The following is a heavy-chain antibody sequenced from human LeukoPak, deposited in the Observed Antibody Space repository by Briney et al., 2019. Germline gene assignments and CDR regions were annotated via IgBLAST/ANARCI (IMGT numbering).Heavy chain of an antibody. Sequence: GGSLRLSCAASGFTFSSYWLHRVRQAPGKGLVWVSRIKGDERSTNYADSVKGRFTRDNAKNTVYLEMNSLRAEDTAVYYCVRGQLWSYYHDYWGQGTLVTVSS. CDR3: VRGQLWSYYHDY. J-gene: IGHJ4*02. CDR2: IKGDERST. V-gene: IGHV3-74*01. CDR1: GFTFSSYW. D-gene: IGHD5-18*01.